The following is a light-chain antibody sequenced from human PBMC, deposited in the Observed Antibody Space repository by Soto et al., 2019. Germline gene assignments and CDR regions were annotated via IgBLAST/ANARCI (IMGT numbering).Light chain of an antibody. CDR2: EGN. Sequence: QSVLTQPASVSGSPGQSITISCTGTSSDVGSYNLVSWYQQHPGKAPKVMIYEGNKRPSGVSNRFSGSKSGNTASLTISGLQAEDEADYYCCSYASSRTLDVVFGGGTQLTVL. V-gene: IGLV2-23*03. CDR1: SSDVGSYNL. CDR3: CSYASSRTLDVV. J-gene: IGLJ2*01.